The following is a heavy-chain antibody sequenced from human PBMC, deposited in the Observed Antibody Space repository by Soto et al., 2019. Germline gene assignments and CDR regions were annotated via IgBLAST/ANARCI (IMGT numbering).Heavy chain of an antibody. CDR2: ISGSGCST. Sequence: GGSLRLSCAASGFTFSSYAMSWVRQAPGKGLEWVSDISGSGCSTYDADSVKGRFTISRDNSKNTLYLQMKIMRAEDRSVYFCAKDPLCYDSSGYYYWGQGTLVTVSS. J-gene: IGHJ4*02. CDR1: GFTFSSYA. CDR3: AKDPLCYDSSGYYY. V-gene: IGHV3-23*01. D-gene: IGHD3-22*01.